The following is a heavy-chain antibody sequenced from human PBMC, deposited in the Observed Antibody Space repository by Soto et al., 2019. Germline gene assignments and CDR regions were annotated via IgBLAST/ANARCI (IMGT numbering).Heavy chain of an antibody. CDR1: GYTFTSYG. Sequence: ASVKVSCKASGYTFTSYGIGWVRQAPGQGLEWMGWISAYNGNTNYAQKLQGRVTMTTDTSTSTAYMELRSLRSDDTAVYYCAREVSDSSGYNNWFDPWGQGTLVTVSS. CDR2: ISAYNGNT. CDR3: AREVSDSSGYNNWFDP. J-gene: IGHJ5*02. D-gene: IGHD3-22*01. V-gene: IGHV1-18*01.